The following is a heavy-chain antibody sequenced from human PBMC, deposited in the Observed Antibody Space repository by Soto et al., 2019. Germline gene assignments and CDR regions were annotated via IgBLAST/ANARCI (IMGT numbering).Heavy chain of an antibody. V-gene: IGHV3-23*01. Sequence: VGSLRLSCAASGFTFSSYAMSWVRQAPGKGLEWVSAISGSGGSTYYADSVKGRFTISRDNSKNTLYLQMNSLRAEDTAVYYCAKDNDDSSGYYYVGSDYWGQGTLVTVSS. J-gene: IGHJ4*02. CDR2: ISGSGGST. CDR3: AKDNDDSSGYYYVGSDY. D-gene: IGHD3-22*01. CDR1: GFTFSSYA.